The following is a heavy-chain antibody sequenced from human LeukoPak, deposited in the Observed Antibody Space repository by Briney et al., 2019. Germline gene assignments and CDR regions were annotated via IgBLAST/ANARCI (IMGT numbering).Heavy chain of an antibody. J-gene: IGHJ4*02. CDR1: GGTFSRYA. CDR3: ARDRPYTGGWRGFDY. CDR2: IIPMFGIA. D-gene: IGHD6-19*01. V-gene: IGHV1-69*13. Sequence: SVKVSCKASGGTFSRYAISWVQQAPGQGLEWMGGIIPMFGIANYAQKFQGRVTITADESTSTAYMELSSLRSEDTAVYYCARDRPYTGGWRGFDYWGQGTLVTVSS.